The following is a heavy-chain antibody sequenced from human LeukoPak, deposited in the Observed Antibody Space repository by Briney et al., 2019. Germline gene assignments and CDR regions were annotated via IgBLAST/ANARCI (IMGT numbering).Heavy chain of an antibody. D-gene: IGHD3-10*01. CDR3: AREREWFGELFS. J-gene: IGHJ4*02. Sequence: ASVKVSCKASGGIFSSYAISWVRQAPGQGLEWMGRIIPILGIANYAQKFQGRVTITADKSTSTAYMELSSLRSEDTAVYYCAREREWFGELFSWGQGTLVTVSS. CDR2: IIPILGIA. CDR1: GGIFSSYA. V-gene: IGHV1-69*04.